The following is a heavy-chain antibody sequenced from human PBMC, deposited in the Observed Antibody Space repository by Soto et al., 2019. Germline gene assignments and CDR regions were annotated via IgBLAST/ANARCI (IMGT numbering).Heavy chain of an antibody. J-gene: IGHJ6*02. CDR3: AKEYSRNWYRFYYYYQGMDV. Sequence: PGGSLRLSCAASGFTFSSYGMNWVRQAPGKGLEWVAVISYDGSNKYYADSVKGRFTISRDNSKNTLYLQMNSLRAEDTAVYYCAKEYSRNWYRFYYYYQGMDVWGQGTTVTVSS. CDR2: ISYDGSNK. CDR1: GFTFSSYG. V-gene: IGHV3-30*18. D-gene: IGHD6-13*01.